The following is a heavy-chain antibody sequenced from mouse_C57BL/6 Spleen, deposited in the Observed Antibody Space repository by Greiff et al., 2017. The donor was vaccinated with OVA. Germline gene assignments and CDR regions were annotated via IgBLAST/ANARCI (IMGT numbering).Heavy chain of an antibody. CDR3: ARVYAGYAMDY. CDR2: ISDGGSYT. J-gene: IGHJ4*01. V-gene: IGHV5-4*01. Sequence: EVQGVESGGGLVKPGGSLKLSCAASGFTFSSYAMSWVRQTPEKRLEWVATISDGGSYTYYPDNVKGRFTISRDNAKNNLYLQMSHLKSEDTAMYYCARVYAGYAMDYWGQGTSVTVSS. D-gene: IGHD2-3*01. CDR1: GFTFSSYA.